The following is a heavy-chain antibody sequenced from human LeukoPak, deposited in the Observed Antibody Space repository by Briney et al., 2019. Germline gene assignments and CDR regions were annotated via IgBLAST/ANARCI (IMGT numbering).Heavy chain of an antibody. CDR1: GGTFISDP. D-gene: IGHD3-22*01. J-gene: IGHJ5*02. CDR2: IIPILETP. Sequence: SVRVSCKASGGTFISDPINWVRQAPGQGPEWMGGIIPILETPDYAQRFQGRVTITADESTSTAYLELSSLRSEDTVVYFCAGGATDDRDWFDPWGQGTLVTVSS. CDR3: AGGATDDRDWFDP. V-gene: IGHV1-69*01.